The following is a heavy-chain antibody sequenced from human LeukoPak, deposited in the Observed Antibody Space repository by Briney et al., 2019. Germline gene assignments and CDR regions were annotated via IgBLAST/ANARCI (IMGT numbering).Heavy chain of an antibody. CDR3: ARLNCGGDCYSGYYFDY. V-gene: IGHV4-30-2*02. CDR2: IYHSGST. J-gene: IGHJ4*02. Sequence: PSETLSLTCTVSGGSISSGGYYWSWIRQPPGKGLEWIGYIYHSGSTYYNPSLKSRVTISVDRSKNQFSLKLSSVTAADTAVYYCARLNCGGDCYSGYYFDYWGQGTLVTVSS. D-gene: IGHD2-21*02. CDR1: GGSISSGGYY.